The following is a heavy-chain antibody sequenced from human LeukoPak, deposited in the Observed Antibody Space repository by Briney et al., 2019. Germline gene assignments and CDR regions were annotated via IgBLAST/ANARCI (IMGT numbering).Heavy chain of an antibody. V-gene: IGHV1-58*02. CDR1: GFTFTSSV. Sequence: RASVNVSCKASGFTFTSSVMQWVRQARGQRLEWIGWIVVGSGNTNYAQKFQERVTITRDKSTSTAYMELSSLRSEDTAVYYCAAGIGSRPEYFHYWGQGTLVTVSS. CDR2: IVVGSGNT. D-gene: IGHD1-26*01. CDR3: AAGIGSRPEYFHY. J-gene: IGHJ1*01.